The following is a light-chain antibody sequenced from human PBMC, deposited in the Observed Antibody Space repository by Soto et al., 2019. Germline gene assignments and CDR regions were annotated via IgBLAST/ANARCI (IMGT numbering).Light chain of an antibody. J-gene: IGKJ2*01. CDR2: GAS. V-gene: IGKV3-20*01. CDR3: QQYGSSPNT. Sequence: EIGWTQSPGTLSLSPGERATLSCRASQSVSSSYLAWYQQKPGQAPRLLIYGASSWATGIPDRFSGSGSGTDFTLTISRLKPEDFAVYYCQQYGSSPNTFGHGTKLEIK. CDR1: QSVSSSY.